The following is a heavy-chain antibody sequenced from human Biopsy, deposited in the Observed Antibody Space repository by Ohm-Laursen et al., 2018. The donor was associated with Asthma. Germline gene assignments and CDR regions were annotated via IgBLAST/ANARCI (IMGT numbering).Heavy chain of an antibody. CDR1: GFVFSQSG. Sequence: SLRLSCAATGFVFSQSGMHWVRQAPGKGLEWVALISSDGHNKYYKDSVKGRFTISRDNSKLRLYLEINSLRVEDSAVYYCARESGQDSGGTGAFDIWGQGTKVAVSS. CDR3: ARESGQDSGGTGAFDI. J-gene: IGHJ3*02. CDR2: ISSDGHNK. D-gene: IGHD4-23*01. V-gene: IGHV3-30*03.